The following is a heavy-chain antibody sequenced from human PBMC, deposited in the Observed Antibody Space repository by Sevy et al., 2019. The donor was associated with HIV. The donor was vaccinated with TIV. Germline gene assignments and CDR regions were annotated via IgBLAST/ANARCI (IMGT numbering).Heavy chain of an antibody. Sequence: GGSLRLSCAASGFTFSNYGIHWVRQAPGKGLEWLAFLSFDGSDKYYADSVKGRFTISREDSKNTLYLHLNSLRVEDTAVYYCAKTRYHYHISGFFGGTFVPDYWGHGTLVTVSS. V-gene: IGHV3-30*18. J-gene: IGHJ4*01. CDR2: LSFDGSDK. D-gene: IGHD3-22*01. CDR3: AKTRYHYHISGFFGGTFVPDY. CDR1: GFTFSNYG.